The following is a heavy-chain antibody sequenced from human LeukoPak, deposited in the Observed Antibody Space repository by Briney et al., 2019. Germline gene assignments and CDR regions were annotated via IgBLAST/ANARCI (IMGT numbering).Heavy chain of an antibody. Sequence: GGSLRLSCAASGFTFSSYSFNWVRQAPGKGLEWASSISTSPFIYYADSVRGRFTISRDNAKNSLYLQMNSLRAEDTAVYYCARGGGPWLDSYNYFDPWGQGTLVTVSS. V-gene: IGHV3-21*01. CDR3: ARGGGPWLDSYNYFDP. D-gene: IGHD6-19*01. CDR2: ISTSPFI. CDR1: GFTFSSYS. J-gene: IGHJ5*02.